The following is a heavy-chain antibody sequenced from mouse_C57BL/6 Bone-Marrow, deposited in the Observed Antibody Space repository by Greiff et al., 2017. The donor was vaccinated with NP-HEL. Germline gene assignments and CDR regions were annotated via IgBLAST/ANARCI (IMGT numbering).Heavy chain of an antibody. Sequence: QVQLQQPGAELVKPGASVKMSCKASGYTFPSYWITWVKQRPGQGLEWIGDIYPGSGSTNYNEKFKSKATLTVDTSSSTAYMQLSSLTSEDSAVYYCARGRGRRGYYAMDYWGQGTSVTVSS. D-gene: IGHD1-1*01. J-gene: IGHJ4*01. CDR3: ARGRGRRGYYAMDY. CDR2: IYPGSGST. CDR1: GYTFPSYW. V-gene: IGHV1-55*01.